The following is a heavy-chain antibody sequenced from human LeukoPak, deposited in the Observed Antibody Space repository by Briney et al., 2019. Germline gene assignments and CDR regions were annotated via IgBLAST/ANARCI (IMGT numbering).Heavy chain of an antibody. D-gene: IGHD5-18*01. V-gene: IGHV4-59*01. CDR1: GGSISSYY. Sequence: PSETLSLTCTVSGGSISSYYWSWIRQPPGKGLEWIGYIYYSGSTNYNPSLKSRVTISVDTSKNQFSLKLSSVTAADTAVYYCAREVRYSYGPYYYYYYMDVWGKGTTATVSS. CDR3: AREVRYSYGPYYYYYYMDV. J-gene: IGHJ6*03. CDR2: IYYSGST.